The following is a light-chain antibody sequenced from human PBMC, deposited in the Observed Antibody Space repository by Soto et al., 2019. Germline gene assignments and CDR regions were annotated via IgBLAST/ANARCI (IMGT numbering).Light chain of an antibody. J-gene: IGKJ4*01. Sequence: VVTQTRAALCGSGGERGTLSCRARQSLSSDLAWYQQKPGQAPRLLIYGASTRATGIPARFSGSGSGTEFTLTISSLQSEDFAVYYCQHFSSYPVTFGGGTRWIS. CDR1: QSLSSD. CDR2: GAS. CDR3: QHFSSYPVT. V-gene: IGKV3-15*01.